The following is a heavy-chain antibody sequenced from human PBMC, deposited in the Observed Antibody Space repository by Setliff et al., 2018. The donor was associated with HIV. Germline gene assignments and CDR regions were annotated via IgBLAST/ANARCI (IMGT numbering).Heavy chain of an antibody. J-gene: IGHJ3*02. D-gene: IGHD2-15*01. Sequence: PSETLSLTCAVSNYSISSAYYWGWIRHPPGKGLEWIGSIYHSGSTYYNPSLKSRVTISVDTSKNQFSLKLSSVTAADTAVYYCARDPRAPRYCSGGSCYSQRRAFDIWGQGTMVTVSS. CDR3: ARDPRAPRYCSGGSCYSQRRAFDI. V-gene: IGHV4-38-2*01. CDR1: NYSISSAYY. CDR2: IYHSGST.